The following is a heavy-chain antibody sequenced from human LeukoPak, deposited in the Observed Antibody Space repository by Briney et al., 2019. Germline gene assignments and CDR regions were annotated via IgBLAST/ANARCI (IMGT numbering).Heavy chain of an antibody. CDR1: GGTFSTYT. D-gene: IGHD5-18*01. CDR2: IIPILDVT. Sequence: SVKVSCKASGGTFSTYTINWVRQAPGQGLEWMGKIIPILDVTNYAQKFQGRVTITADESTSTAYMELSSLRSEDTAVYYCATTTAMETYYFDYWGQGTLVTVSS. V-gene: IGHV1-69*02. J-gene: IGHJ4*02. CDR3: ATTTAMETYYFDY.